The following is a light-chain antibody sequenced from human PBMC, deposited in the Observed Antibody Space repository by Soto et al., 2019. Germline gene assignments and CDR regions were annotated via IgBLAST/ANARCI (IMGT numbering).Light chain of an antibody. Sequence: EIVMTQSPATLSVSPGERATLSCRASQSVSNNLAWYQQKPGQAPRLLIYSASTRATGIPAKFSGSGSGTEFTLTISSLQSEDFAVYYCQQYNNWPPLTFGGGTKVEIK. CDR1: QSVSNN. CDR3: QQYNNWPPLT. V-gene: IGKV3-15*01. CDR2: SAS. J-gene: IGKJ4*01.